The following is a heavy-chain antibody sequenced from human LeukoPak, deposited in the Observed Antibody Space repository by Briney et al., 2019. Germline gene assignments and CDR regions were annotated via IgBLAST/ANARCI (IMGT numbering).Heavy chain of an antibody. D-gene: IGHD3-22*01. J-gene: IGHJ6*03. Sequence: SETLSLTCTVSGGSISSYYWSWIRQPPGKGLEWIGYIYYSGSTNYNPSLKSRVTISVDTSKNQFSLKLSSVTAADTAVYYCARGSYDSSGYYYNLWYYYYMDVWGKGTTVTISS. CDR1: GGSISSYY. CDR2: IYYSGST. CDR3: ARGSYDSSGYYYNLWYYYYMDV. V-gene: IGHV4-59*01.